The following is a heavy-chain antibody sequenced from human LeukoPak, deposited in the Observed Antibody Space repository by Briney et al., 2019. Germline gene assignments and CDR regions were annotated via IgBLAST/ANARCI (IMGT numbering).Heavy chain of an antibody. J-gene: IGHJ6*04. CDR1: GFSFSSYE. Sequence: GGSLRLSCAASGFSFSSYEMNWVRQAPGKGLEWVSYISSSGSTIYYADSVKGRFTIARDNAKNSLYLQMNSLRAEDTAVYSCAELGITMIGGVWGKGTTVTISS. CDR3: AELGITMIGGV. CDR2: ISSSGSTI. D-gene: IGHD3-10*02. V-gene: IGHV3-48*03.